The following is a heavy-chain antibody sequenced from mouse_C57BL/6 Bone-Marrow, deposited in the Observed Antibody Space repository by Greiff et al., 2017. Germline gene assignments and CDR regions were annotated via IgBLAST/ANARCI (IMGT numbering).Heavy chain of an antibody. V-gene: IGHV5-6*02. CDR2: ISSGGSYT. J-gene: IGHJ2*01. Sequence: EVKLVESGGDLVKPGGSLKLSCAASGFTFSSYGMSWVRQTPDKRLEWVATISSGGSYTYYPDSVKGRFTISRDNAKNTLYLQMSSLKSEDTAMYYCARCITTGFDYWGQGTTLTVSS. CDR1: GFTFSSYG. CDR3: ARCITTGFDY. D-gene: IGHD1-1*01.